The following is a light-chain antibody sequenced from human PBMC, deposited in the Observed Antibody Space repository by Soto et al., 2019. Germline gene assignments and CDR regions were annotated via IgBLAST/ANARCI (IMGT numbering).Light chain of an antibody. Sequence: EIVLTQSPGTLSLSPGERATLSCRASQSVSSSYLAWYQQKPGQAPRLLIYGASTRATGVPARFSGSGSGTEFTLTISSLQSEDLAVYYCQHYNDWRWTFGQGTKVEIK. CDR2: GAS. V-gene: IGKV3-15*01. CDR3: QHYNDWRWT. J-gene: IGKJ1*01. CDR1: QSVSSSY.